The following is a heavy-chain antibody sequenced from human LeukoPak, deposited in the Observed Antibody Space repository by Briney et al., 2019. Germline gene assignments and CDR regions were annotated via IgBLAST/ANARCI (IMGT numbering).Heavy chain of an antibody. CDR1: GGTFSSYA. Sequence: SVRVSCKASGGTFSSYAISWVRQAPGQGLEWMGGIIPIFGTANYAQKFQGRVTITADESTSTAYMELSSLRSEDTAVYYCARRGYSYGLFDYWGQGTLVTVSS. J-gene: IGHJ4*02. CDR3: ARRGYSYGLFDY. CDR2: IIPIFGTA. D-gene: IGHD5-18*01. V-gene: IGHV1-69*13.